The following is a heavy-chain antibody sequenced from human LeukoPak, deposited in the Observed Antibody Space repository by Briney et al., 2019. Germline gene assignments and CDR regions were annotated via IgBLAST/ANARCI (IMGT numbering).Heavy chain of an antibody. CDR1: GGSISSYY. J-gene: IGHJ3*02. Sequence: SETLSLTCTVSGGSISSYYWSWIRQPPGKGLEWIGYIYTSGSTNYNPSLKSRVTISVDTSKNQFSLKLSSVSAADTAVYYCARRGAQGYCGSTSCYAFDIWGQGTMVTVSS. CDR3: ARRGAQGYCGSTSCYAFDI. V-gene: IGHV4-4*09. D-gene: IGHD2-2*01. CDR2: IYTSGST.